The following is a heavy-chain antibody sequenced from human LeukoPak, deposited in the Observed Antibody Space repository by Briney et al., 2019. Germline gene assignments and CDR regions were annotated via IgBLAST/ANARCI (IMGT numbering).Heavy chain of an antibody. Sequence: PGGSLRLSCAASGFTFDDYAMHWVRQAPGKGLEWVSGISLNSGNIAYADSVKGRFTVSRDNAKNSLYLQMNSLRTEDTALYYCAKDRGDYGDYGRDYFDDWGQGTLVTVSS. CDR2: ISLNSGNI. V-gene: IGHV3-9*01. CDR3: AKDRGDYGDYGRDYFDD. J-gene: IGHJ4*02. CDR1: GFTFDDYA. D-gene: IGHD4-17*01.